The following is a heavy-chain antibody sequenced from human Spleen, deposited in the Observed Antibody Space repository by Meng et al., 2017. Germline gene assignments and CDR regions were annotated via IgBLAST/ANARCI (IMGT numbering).Heavy chain of an antibody. CDR2: INHSGST. D-gene: IGHD6-13*01. CDR3: ARGPEKLYSSSWNYWYFDL. J-gene: IGHJ2*01. V-gene: IGHV4-34*01. Sequence: WGHRLFKSSGPPSPTCAVYGGSVSGYYWSWIRQPPGKGLEWIGEINHSGSTNYNPSLKSRVTISVDTSKNQFSLKLSSVTAADTAVYYCARGPEKLYSSSWNYWYFDLWGRGTLVTVSS. CDR1: GGSVSGYY.